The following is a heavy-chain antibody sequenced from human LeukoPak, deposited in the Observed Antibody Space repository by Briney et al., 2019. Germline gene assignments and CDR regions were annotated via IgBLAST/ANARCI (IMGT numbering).Heavy chain of an antibody. J-gene: IGHJ3*02. D-gene: IGHD2-21*01. V-gene: IGHV3-30-3*01. Sequence: GGSLRLSCAASGFTFSAYFMHWVRQAPGKGLEWVADIASDGTYTFYAESVKGRFTISRDNSKNTLYLQMNSLRAEDTAVYFCARERQDTVLHSGAFDIWGQGTMVTVSS. CDR2: IASDGTYT. CDR1: GFTFSAYF. CDR3: ARERQDTVLHSGAFDI.